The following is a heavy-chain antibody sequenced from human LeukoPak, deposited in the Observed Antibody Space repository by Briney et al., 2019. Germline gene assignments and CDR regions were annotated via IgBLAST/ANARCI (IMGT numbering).Heavy chain of an antibody. V-gene: IGHV3-23*01. J-gene: IGHJ4*02. CDR3: AKVRPPPGSGWYGGDDY. D-gene: IGHD6-19*01. CDR1: GFTFRNYV. Sequence: GGSLRLSCTASGFTFRNYVMSWVRQAPGKGLEWVSSIRSSGDDTSSADSVKGRFTIFRDNSKSTLYLQMNSLRAEDTAIYYCAKVRPPPGSGWYGGDDYSGKGTLVTVSS. CDR2: IRSSGDDT.